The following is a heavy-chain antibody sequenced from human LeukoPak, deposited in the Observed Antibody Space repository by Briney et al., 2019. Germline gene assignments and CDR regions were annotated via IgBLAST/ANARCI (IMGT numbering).Heavy chain of an antibody. J-gene: IGHJ5*02. D-gene: IGHD3-10*01. V-gene: IGHV4-61*02. CDR3: ARERGWGSGSYEDWFDP. CDR2: IYTSGST. CDR1: GGSISSGSYY. Sequence: SETLSLTCTVSGGSISSGSYYWSWIRQPAGKGLEWIGRIYTSGSTNYNPSLKSRVTISVDTSKNQFSLKLSSVTAADTAVYYCARERGWGSGSYEDWFDPWGQGTLVTVSS.